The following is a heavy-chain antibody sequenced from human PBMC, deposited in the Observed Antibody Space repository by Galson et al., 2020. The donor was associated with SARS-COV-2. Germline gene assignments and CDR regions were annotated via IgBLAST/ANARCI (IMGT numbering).Heavy chain of an antibody. V-gene: IGHV3-74*01. Sequence: GESLKISCAASGFTFSTHWMHWVRQAPGKGLVWVSRLNSDGRSTNYADSVKGRFTISRDNAKNTLYLQMNSLRAEDTAVYYCARGRGGDGYNWDPYFYYYAMDVWGQVTTVTVSS. J-gene: IGHJ6*02. CDR3: ARGRGGDGYNWDPYFYYYAMDV. D-gene: IGHD5-12*01. CDR1: GFTFSTHW. CDR2: LNSDGRST.